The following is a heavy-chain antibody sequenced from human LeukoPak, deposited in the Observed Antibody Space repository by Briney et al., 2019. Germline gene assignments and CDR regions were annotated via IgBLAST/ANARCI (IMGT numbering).Heavy chain of an antibody. D-gene: IGHD6-13*01. CDR2: ISPRDSDI. J-gene: IGHJ4*02. V-gene: IGHV5-51*01. Sequence: GESLKISCKGSGYTFSNYWIGWVRQMPGQGLEWMGIISPRDSDIRYSPSFQGQVTISADKSISTAYLQWSSLKASDTAMYYCATGYSSSSFDYWGQGTLVTVSS. CDR1: GYTFSNYW. CDR3: ATGYSSSSFDY.